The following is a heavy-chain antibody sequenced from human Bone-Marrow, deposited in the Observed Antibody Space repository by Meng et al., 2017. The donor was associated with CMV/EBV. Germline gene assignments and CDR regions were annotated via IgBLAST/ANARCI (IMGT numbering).Heavy chain of an antibody. V-gene: IGHV3-21*01. Sequence: GESLKISCAASGFTFSSYSMNWVRQAPGKGLEWVSPISSSSSYIYYADSVKGRFTISRDNAKNSLYLQMNSLRAEDTAVYYCARDQDVRRLEPRYGMDVWGQGTTVTVSS. CDR2: ISSSSSYI. D-gene: IGHD1-14*01. CDR1: GFTFSSYS. CDR3: ARDQDVRRLEPRYGMDV. J-gene: IGHJ6*02.